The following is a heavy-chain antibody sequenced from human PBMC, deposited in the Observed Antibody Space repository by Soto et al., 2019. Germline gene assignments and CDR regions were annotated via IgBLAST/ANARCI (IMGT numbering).Heavy chain of an antibody. CDR3: AKDSKWQATWFAP. Sequence: PGGSLRLSCAASGFTFSSSAMSWVRQAPGKGLEWVSGISGSGGSAYYADSVKGRFTISRDNSKNTLFLQMNSLRGEDSAVYYCAKDSKWQATWFAPWGQGTLVTVSS. CDR2: ISGSGGSA. CDR1: GFTFSSSA. V-gene: IGHV3-23*01. J-gene: IGHJ5*02. D-gene: IGHD5-12*01.